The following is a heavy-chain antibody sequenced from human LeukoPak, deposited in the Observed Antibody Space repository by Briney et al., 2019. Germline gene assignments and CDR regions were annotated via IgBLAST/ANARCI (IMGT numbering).Heavy chain of an antibody. Sequence: GGSLRLSCAASGFTFDDYAMHWVRQAPGKGLEWVSGISWSSGSIGYADSVKGRFTISRDNAKNSLYLQMNSLRAEDTALYYCAKDMRGDYPYYYYYGMDVWGQGTTVTVSS. CDR2: ISWSSGSI. CDR3: AKDMRGDYPYYYYYGMDV. V-gene: IGHV3-9*01. J-gene: IGHJ6*02. CDR1: GFTFDDYA. D-gene: IGHD4-17*01.